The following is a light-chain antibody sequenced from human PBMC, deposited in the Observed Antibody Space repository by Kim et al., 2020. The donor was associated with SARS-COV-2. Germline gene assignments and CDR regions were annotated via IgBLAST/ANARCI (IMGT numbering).Light chain of an antibody. V-gene: IGLV4-69*01. CDR1: SGHSSYA. Sequence: QPVLTQSPSASASLGASVKLTCTLSSGHSSYAIALHQQQPEKGPRYLMKLNSDGSHSKGDGIPDRFSGSSSGAERYLTISSLQSEDEADYYCQTWGTGIQVFGGGTQLTVL. J-gene: IGLJ2*01. CDR3: QTWGTGIQV. CDR2: LNSDGSH.